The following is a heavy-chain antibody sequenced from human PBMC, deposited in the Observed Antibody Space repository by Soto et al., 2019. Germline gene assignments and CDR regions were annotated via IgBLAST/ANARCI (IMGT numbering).Heavy chain of an antibody. J-gene: IGHJ3*02. Sequence: TLSLTCTVSGGSISSGGYYWSWIRQHPGKGLEWIGYIYHSGSTYYNPSLKSRVTISVDTSKNQFSLKLSSVTAADTPVYYCARDPYCSSTSCYVGGGGAFDIWGQGTMVTVSS. CDR2: IYHSGST. D-gene: IGHD2-2*01. CDR3: ARDPYCSSTSCYVGGGGAFDI. CDR1: GGSISSGGYY. V-gene: IGHV4-31*03.